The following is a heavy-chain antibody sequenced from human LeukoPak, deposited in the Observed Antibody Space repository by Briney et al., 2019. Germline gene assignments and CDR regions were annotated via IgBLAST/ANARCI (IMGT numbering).Heavy chain of an antibody. CDR3: AKALTAPGPSITGTTGTRDY. J-gene: IGHJ4*02. CDR2: ISASGGST. D-gene: IGHD1-7*01. Sequence: GGSLRLYCAAPGFTFSSYSMNWVRQAPGKGLEWVSSISASGGSTNYADSVKGRFTISRDNSKNTVYLQMNSLRAEDTAVYYCAKALTAPGPSITGTTGTRDYWGQGTLVTVSS. V-gene: IGHV3-23*01. CDR1: GFTFSSYS.